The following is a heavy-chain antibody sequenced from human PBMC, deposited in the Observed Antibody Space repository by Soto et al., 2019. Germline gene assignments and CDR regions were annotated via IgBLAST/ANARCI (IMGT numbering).Heavy chain of an antibody. CDR1: GFTFSSYS. J-gene: IGHJ4*02. V-gene: IGHV3-21*04. CDR2: ISSSSSYI. CDR3: ANDRQPDGIWTFDY. D-gene: IGHD3-9*01. Sequence: PGGSLRLSCAASGFTFSSYSMNWVRQAPGKGLEWVSSISSSSSYIYYADSVKGRFTISRDNAKNSVFLQMNSLRAEDTAVYYCANDRQPDGIWTFDYWGQGILVTVSS.